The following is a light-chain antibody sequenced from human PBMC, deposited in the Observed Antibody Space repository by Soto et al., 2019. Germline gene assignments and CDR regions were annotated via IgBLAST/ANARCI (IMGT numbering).Light chain of an antibody. CDR2: GAS. Sequence: EKVMTQSPAALSVSPGERATLSCRASQSVNSNLAWYQRKPGQAPSLLLYGASTRATGIPAIFSGSASGTAFTLTISSLQAEDSAVYYWQQYNDWSLTFGVGTKVASK. V-gene: IGKV3-15*01. CDR3: QQYNDWSLT. J-gene: IGKJ4*01. CDR1: QSVNSN.